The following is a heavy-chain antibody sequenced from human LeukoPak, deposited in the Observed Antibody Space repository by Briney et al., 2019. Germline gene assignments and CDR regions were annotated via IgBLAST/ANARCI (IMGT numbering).Heavy chain of an antibody. V-gene: IGHV3-23*01. D-gene: IGHD5-24*01. CDR3: AITGVRDFDS. Sequence: PGGSLRLSCAASGFTFSSSTMTWVHQAPGRGLEWVSSITGGADYTYHAASVKGRFTISRDNSKNTLFLQMSSLTADDTAVYYCAITGVRDFDSWGQGTLVTVSS. CDR2: ITGGADYT. CDR1: GFTFSSST. J-gene: IGHJ4*02.